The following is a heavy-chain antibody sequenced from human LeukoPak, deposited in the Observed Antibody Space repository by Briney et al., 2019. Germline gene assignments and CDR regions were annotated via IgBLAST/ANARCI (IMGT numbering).Heavy chain of an antibody. Sequence: QPGGSLRLSCAASGFIFSKYAMHWVRQAPGKGLEWVAVIWHDASNRYYAESVKGRFTISRDNSKNMLYMQMSSLRAEDTAVYYCARRPSLGYGSGPNYYYGMDVWGQGTTVTVSS. V-gene: IGHV3-33*01. CDR1: GFIFSKYA. D-gene: IGHD4-17*01. CDR3: ARRPSLGYGSGPNYYYGMDV. J-gene: IGHJ6*02. CDR2: IWHDASNR.